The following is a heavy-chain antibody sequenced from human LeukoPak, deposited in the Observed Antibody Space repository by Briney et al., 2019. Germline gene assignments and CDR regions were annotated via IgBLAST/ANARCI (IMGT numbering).Heavy chain of an antibody. V-gene: IGHV3-30*18. Sequence: GGSLRLSCAASGFTFSDHNMHWVRQAPGKGLEWVAVISYDGSNKYYADSVKGRFTISRDNSKNTLYLQMNSLRAEDTAVYYCAKGAHYDILTGYSFFDYWGQGTLVTVSS. CDR3: AKGAHYDILTGYSFFDY. D-gene: IGHD3-9*01. CDR2: ISYDGSNK. J-gene: IGHJ4*02. CDR1: GFTFSDHN.